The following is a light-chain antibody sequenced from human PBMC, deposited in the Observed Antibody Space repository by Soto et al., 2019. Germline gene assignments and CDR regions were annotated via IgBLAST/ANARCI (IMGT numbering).Light chain of an antibody. CDR3: SSYTCYQSLGV. V-gene: IGLV2-14*03. CDR1: SSDIGAYNY. J-gene: IGLJ3*02. CDR2: DVT. Sequence: QSALPQPASGSGSPGQSITISCTGTSSDIGAYNYVSWYQHHPGKAPKLMISDVTHRPSGVSNRFSGFKSGNTASLTISGLQSEYEADYYCSSYTCYQSLGVFSGGTKLTVL.